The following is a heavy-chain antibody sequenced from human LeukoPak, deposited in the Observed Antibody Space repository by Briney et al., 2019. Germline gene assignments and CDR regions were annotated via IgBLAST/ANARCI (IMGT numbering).Heavy chain of an antibody. V-gene: IGHV4-59*01. D-gene: IGHD2-21*01. J-gene: IGHJ4*02. CDR1: GGSISGYA. Sequence: SETLSLTCIVSGGSISGYAWSWIRQPPGKGLEWIGFLYHSGGTNYSPPFKSRVTMSVDTSKNQFSLKLSSVTAADTAVYYCARSVNIVVEYYFDYWGQGTLVTVSS. CDR2: LYHSGGT. CDR3: ARSVNIVVEYYFDY.